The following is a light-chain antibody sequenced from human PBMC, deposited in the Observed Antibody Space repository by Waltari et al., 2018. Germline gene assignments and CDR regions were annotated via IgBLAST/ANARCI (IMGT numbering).Light chain of an antibody. Sequence: EIVLTQSPATLSLSAGERVTLSCRASQSVSSSLAWYQQKPCQAPRLLFHDVSNRATGIPARFSVSGSGTDFTLTISSLEAEDFAVYYCQQRSNWPPTFGQGTKVEIK. CDR3: QQRSNWPPT. J-gene: IGKJ1*01. V-gene: IGKV3-11*01. CDR1: QSVSSS. CDR2: DVS.